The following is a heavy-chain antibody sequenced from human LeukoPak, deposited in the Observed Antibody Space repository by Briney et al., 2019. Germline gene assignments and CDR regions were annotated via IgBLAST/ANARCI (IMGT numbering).Heavy chain of an antibody. Sequence: GGPLRLSCAASGFTFSTYAMSWVRQAPGKGLEWVSTISGGGGSTYYADSVKGRFTISRDNSKYTLYLQMNSLRAEDTAVYYCARVRGGYNYDYWGQGTLVTVSS. CDR3: ARVRGGYNYDY. CDR1: GFTFSTYA. D-gene: IGHD5-24*01. CDR2: ISGGGGST. J-gene: IGHJ4*02. V-gene: IGHV3-23*01.